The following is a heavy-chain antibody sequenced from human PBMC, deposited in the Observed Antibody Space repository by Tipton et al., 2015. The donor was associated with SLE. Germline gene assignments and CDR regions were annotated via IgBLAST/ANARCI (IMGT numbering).Heavy chain of an antibody. J-gene: IGHJ4*02. V-gene: IGHV5-51*03. CDR3: ARRTIFGVVNHAFDI. CDR2: IYPGDSDT. CDR1: GYSFTSYW. D-gene: IGHD3-3*01. Sequence: VQLVQSGAEVKKPGESLKISCKGSGYSFTSYWIGWVRQMPGKGLEWMGIIYPGDSDTRYSPSFQGQVTISADKSISTAYLQRSSLKASDTAMYYCARRTIFGVVNHAFDIWGQGALVTVSS.